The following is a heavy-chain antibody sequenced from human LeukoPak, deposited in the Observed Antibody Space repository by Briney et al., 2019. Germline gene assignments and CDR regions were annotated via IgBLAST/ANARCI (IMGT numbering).Heavy chain of an antibody. V-gene: IGHV3-23*01. CDR3: AKVVELGVSFMYYFDY. CDR1: GFTFSSYA. J-gene: IGHJ4*02. CDR2: ISGSGGST. Sequence: QPGGSLRLSCAASGFTFSSYAMGWVRQAPGKGLEWVSAISGSGGSTYYADSVKGRFTISRDNSKNTLYLQMNSLRAEDTAVYYCAKVVELGVSFMYYFDYWGQGTLVTVSS. D-gene: IGHD7-27*01.